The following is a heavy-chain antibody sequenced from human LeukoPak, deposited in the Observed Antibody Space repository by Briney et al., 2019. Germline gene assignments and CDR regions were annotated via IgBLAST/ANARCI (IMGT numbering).Heavy chain of an antibody. J-gene: IGHJ4*02. CDR1: GGSFSGYY. Sequence: SETLSPTCAVYGGSFSGYYWSWIHQPPGKGLEWIGEINHSGSTNYNPSLKSRVTISVDTSKNQFSLKLSSVTAADTAVYYCARDFSSEFDYWGQGTLVTVSS. CDR3: ARDFSSEFDY. D-gene: IGHD3-10*01. V-gene: IGHV4-34*01. CDR2: INHSGST.